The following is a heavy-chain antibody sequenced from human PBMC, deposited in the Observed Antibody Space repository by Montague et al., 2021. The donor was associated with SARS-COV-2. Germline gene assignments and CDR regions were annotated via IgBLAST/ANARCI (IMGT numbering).Heavy chain of an antibody. CDR2: IYHSGST. D-gene: IGHD2-2*01. CDR3: ARSQDCSTTSCHFDY. CDR1: GYSISSGYY. Sequence: SETRSLTCTVSGYSISSGYYWGWIRQPPGKGLEWIGGIYHSGSTYYNPSLKSRVTISVDTSKNQFSLKLSSVTAADTAVYYCARSQDCSTTSCHFDYWGQGTLVTVSS. V-gene: IGHV4-38-2*02. J-gene: IGHJ4*02.